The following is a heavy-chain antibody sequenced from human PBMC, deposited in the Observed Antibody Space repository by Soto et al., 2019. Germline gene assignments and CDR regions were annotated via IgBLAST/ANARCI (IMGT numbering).Heavy chain of an antibody. Sequence: SVKVSCKASGGTFSSYAISWVRQAPGQGLEWMGGIIPIFGTANYAQKFQGRVTIAADESTSTAYMELSSLRSEDTAVYYCARGAPENDSSGYYYLDWGQGALVTVSS. J-gene: IGHJ4*02. CDR2: IIPIFGTA. V-gene: IGHV1-69*13. D-gene: IGHD3-22*01. CDR1: GGTFSSYA. CDR3: ARGAPENDSSGYYYLD.